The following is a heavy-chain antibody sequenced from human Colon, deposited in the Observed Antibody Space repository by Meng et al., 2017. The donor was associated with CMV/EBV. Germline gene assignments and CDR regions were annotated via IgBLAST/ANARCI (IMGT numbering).Heavy chain of an antibody. CDR3: VRDLYPSIAVGPNFYNYAMDL. CDR1: GFTFSNYA. J-gene: IGHJ6*02. Sequence: GGSLRLSCAASGFTFSNYAMNWVRQAPGKGLEWVSFISSSSQYIYYADSVKGRFTISRDNAKNSLYLQMNSLRAEDTAVYYCVRDLYPSIAVGPNFYNYAMDLWGQGTTVTVSS. CDR2: ISSSSQYI. D-gene: IGHD6-6*01. V-gene: IGHV3-21*01.